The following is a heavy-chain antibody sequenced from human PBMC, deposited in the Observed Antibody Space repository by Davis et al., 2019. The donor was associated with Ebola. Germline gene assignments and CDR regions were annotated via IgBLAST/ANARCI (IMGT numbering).Heavy chain of an antibody. CDR2: IYYSGST. Sequence: PSETLSLTCTVSGGSISSSSYYWGWIRQPPGKGLEWIGSIYYSGSTYYNPSLKSRVTISVDTSKNQFSLKLSSVTAADTAVYYCARVGANTYYFDYWGQGTLVTVSS. CDR3: ARVGANTYYFDY. CDR1: GGSISSSSYY. D-gene: IGHD2-8*01. J-gene: IGHJ4*02. V-gene: IGHV4-39*07.